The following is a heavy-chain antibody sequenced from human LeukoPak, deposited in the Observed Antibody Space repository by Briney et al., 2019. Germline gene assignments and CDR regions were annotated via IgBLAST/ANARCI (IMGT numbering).Heavy chain of an antibody. V-gene: IGHV3-23*01. CDR2: VRDSGDST. CDR3: AKYYYGSGSPIFDY. D-gene: IGHD3-10*01. CDR1: GFTFSDYE. Sequence: GGSLRLSCAASGFTFSDYEMNWVRQAPGKGLEWISTVRDSGDSTYYADSVKGRFTISRDNSKNTLYLQMNNLRAEDTAVYYCAKYYYGSGSPIFDYWGQGTLVTVSS. J-gene: IGHJ4*02.